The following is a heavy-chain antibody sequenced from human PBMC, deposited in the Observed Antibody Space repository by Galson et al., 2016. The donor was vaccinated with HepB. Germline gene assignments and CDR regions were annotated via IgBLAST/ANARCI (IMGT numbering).Heavy chain of an antibody. J-gene: IGHJ6*02. CDR3: TKDRVPLNSHSYYYGMYV. V-gene: IGHV3-21*01. D-gene: IGHD2-21*01. CDR1: GFTFSEFK. Sequence: SLRLSCAASGFTFSEFKFNWVRQAPGKGPEWVASISRTPTYIEYAASVRGRFIISRDNAENSLYLQMDPLRAEDTAVYYCTKDRVPLNSHSYYYGMYVWGQGTTVTVSS. CDR2: ISRTPTYI.